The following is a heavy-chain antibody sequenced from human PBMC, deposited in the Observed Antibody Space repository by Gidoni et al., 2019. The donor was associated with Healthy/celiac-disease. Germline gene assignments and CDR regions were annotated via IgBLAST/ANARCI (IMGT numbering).Heavy chain of an antibody. CDR2: INPSGGST. D-gene: IGHD3-22*01. CDR3: ARDIPHDYYDSSGQDDAFDI. V-gene: IGHV1-46*01. J-gene: IGHJ3*02. CDR1: GYTFTSYY. Sequence: QVQLVQSGAEVKKPGASVKVSCKASGYTFTSYYMHWVRQAPGHGLEWMGIINPSGGSTSYAQKFQGRVTMTRDTSTSTVYMELSSLRSEDTAVYYCARDIPHDYYDSSGQDDAFDIWGQGTMVTVSS.